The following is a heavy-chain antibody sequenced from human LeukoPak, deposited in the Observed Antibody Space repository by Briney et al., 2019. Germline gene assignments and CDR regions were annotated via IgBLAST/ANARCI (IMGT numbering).Heavy chain of an antibody. CDR2: ISGSGGST. CDR1: GFTFSSYA. J-gene: IGHJ4*02. Sequence: GGSLRLSCAASGFTFSSYAMSWVRQAPGKGVEGVAAISGSGGSTYYADSVKGRFTISRDNSKNTLYLQMNSLRAEDTAVYYCAKDLVVSDPDYFDYWGQGTLVTVSS. CDR3: AKDLVVSDPDYFDY. V-gene: IGHV3-23*01. D-gene: IGHD1-26*01.